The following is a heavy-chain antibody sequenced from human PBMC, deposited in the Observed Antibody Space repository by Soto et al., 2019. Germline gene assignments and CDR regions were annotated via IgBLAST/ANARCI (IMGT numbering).Heavy chain of an antibody. D-gene: IGHD3-22*01. V-gene: IGHV3-23*01. CDR1: GFTFSSYA. Sequence: GGSLRLSCAASGFTFSSYAMSWVRQAPGKGLEWVSAISGSGGSTYYADSVKGRFTISRDNSKNTLYLQMNSLRAEDTAVYYCAKEITMIVVVTPHDDYWGQGTLVTVSS. CDR2: ISGSGGST. CDR3: AKEITMIVVVTPHDDY. J-gene: IGHJ4*02.